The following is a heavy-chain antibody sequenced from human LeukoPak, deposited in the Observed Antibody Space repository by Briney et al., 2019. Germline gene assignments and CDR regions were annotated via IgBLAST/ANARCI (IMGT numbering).Heavy chain of an antibody. CDR2: ISAYNGNT. Sequence: SVKVSCKASGYTFTSYGISWVRQAPGQGLEWMGWISAYNGNTNYAQKLQGRVTMTTDTSTSTAYMELRSLRSDDTAVYYCASHHCSSTSCYADYGMDVWGKGTTVTVSS. CDR1: GYTFTSYG. J-gene: IGHJ6*04. V-gene: IGHV1-18*04. D-gene: IGHD2-2*01. CDR3: ASHHCSSTSCYADYGMDV.